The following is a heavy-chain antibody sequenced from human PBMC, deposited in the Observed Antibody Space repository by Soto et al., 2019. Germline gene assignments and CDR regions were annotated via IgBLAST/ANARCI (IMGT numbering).Heavy chain of an antibody. CDR1: GGTLNSYT. V-gene: IGHV1-69*02. J-gene: IGHJ4*02. CDR2: IIPVLGVA. Sequence: QVQLVQSGAEVKKPGSSVKVSCKASGGTLNSYTINWVRQAPGHGPGWLGRIIPVLGVANYAQTFQGRVTITADKSTSTVYMELTSLRSEDTAVYYCARSSVAAAGTLGNWGPGTLVTVSS. D-gene: IGHD6-13*01. CDR3: ARSSVAAAGTLGN.